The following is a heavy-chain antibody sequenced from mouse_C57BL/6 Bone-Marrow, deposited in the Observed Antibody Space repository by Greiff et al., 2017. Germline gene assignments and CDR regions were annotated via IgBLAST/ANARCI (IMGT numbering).Heavy chain of an antibody. CDR3: ARGDYYGSSCAMDY. J-gene: IGHJ4*01. Sequence: DVQLVESEGGLVQPGSSMKLSCTASGFTFSDYYMAWVRQVPEKGLEWVANINYDGSSTYYLDSLKSRFIISRDNAKNILYLQMSSLKSEDTATYYCARGDYYGSSCAMDYWGQGTSVTVSS. CDR2: INYDGSST. D-gene: IGHD1-1*01. CDR1: GFTFSDYY. V-gene: IGHV5-16*01.